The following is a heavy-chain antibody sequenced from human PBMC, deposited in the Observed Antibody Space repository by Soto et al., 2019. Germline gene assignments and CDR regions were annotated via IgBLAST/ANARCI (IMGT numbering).Heavy chain of an antibody. D-gene: IGHD6-19*01. V-gene: IGHV3-30*18. CDR1: GFTFSSYG. Sequence: QVQLVESGGGVVQPGRSLRLSCAASGFTFSSYGMHWVRQAPGKGLEWVAVISYDGSNKYYADSVKGRFTISRDNSKNTLYLQMNSXXXXDTAVYYCAKDDSSGYWGQGTLVTVSS. CDR3: AKDDSSGY. J-gene: IGHJ4*02. CDR2: ISYDGSNK.